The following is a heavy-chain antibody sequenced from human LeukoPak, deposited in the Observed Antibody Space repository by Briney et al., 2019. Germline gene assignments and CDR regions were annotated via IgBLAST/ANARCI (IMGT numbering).Heavy chain of an antibody. CDR1: GFTFSIYA. CDR3: AKRYYDFPLDY. Sequence: GSLRLSCAASGFTFSIYALNWVRQAPGKGLEWVSSISANGGETHYADSVKGRFTISRDNSKNTLYLQINNPRVEDTAVYYCAKRYYDFPLDYWGQGTLVTVSS. CDR2: ISANGGET. D-gene: IGHD3-3*01. V-gene: IGHV3-23*01. J-gene: IGHJ4*02.